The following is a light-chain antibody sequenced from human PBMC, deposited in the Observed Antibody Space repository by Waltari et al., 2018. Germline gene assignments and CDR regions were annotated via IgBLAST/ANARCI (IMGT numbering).Light chain of an antibody. CDR2: GVT. Sequence: QSALTQPPSASGSPGQSVTISCTGASSDRNFNSVSWYQQHPGKAPKIFIYGVTKRPSGVPDRFSGSKSGNTASLTVSGLQVEDEAHYYCSLSGGINNVVVFGGGTKLTVL. CDR3: SLSGGINNVVV. J-gene: IGLJ2*01. V-gene: IGLV2-8*01. CDR1: SSDRNFNS.